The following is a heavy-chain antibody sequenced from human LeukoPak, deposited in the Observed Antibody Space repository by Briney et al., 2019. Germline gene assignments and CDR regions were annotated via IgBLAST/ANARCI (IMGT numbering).Heavy chain of an antibody. J-gene: IGHJ4*02. V-gene: IGHV4-59*01. CDR2: IYYSGST. CDR3: ARERAVRGLFDY. Sequence: PSETLSLTCTVSGGSLSSYYWSWIRQPPGQGLEWIGYIYYSGSTNYNPSLTSRVTISVDTSKNQFSLKLSSVTAADTAVYYCARERAVRGLFDYWGQGTLVTVSS. D-gene: IGHD3-10*01. CDR1: GGSLSSYY.